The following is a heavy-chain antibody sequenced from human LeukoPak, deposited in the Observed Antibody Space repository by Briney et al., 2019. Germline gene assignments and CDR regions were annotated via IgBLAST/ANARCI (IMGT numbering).Heavy chain of an antibody. CDR2: ITSKGDGGTT. CDR3: ARGGYQFEH. D-gene: IGHD3-16*02. Sequence: GGSLRLSCTASGFTFGNYAMSWFRQAPGKGLEWIGSITSKGDGGTTEYAASVKGRFIISRDDSRSIAYLQMDSLGTEDTAVYYCARGGYQFEHWGQGTLVTVSS. V-gene: IGHV3-49*03. CDR1: GFTFGNYA. J-gene: IGHJ1*01.